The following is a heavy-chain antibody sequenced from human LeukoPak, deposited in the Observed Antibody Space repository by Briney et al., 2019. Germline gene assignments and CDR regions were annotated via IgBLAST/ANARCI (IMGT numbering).Heavy chain of an antibody. D-gene: IGHD6-13*01. J-gene: IGHJ4*02. CDR3: AKDGRFISAAGTFDY. Sequence: GGSLRLSCAASGFTFDDYAMHWVRQAPGKGLEWVSSISWNSGTMVYADSVKGRFTISRDNAKHSLYLQMNSLRAEDTALYYCAKDGRFISAAGTFDYWGQGTLVTVSS. CDR2: ISWNSGTM. CDR1: GFTFDDYA. V-gene: IGHV3-9*01.